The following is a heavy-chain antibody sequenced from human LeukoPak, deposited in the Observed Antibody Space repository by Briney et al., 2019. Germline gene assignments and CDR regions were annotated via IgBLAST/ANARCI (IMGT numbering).Heavy chain of an antibody. Sequence: ASVTVSCKASGYTFTGYYMHWVRQAPGQGLEWMGWINPNSGGTNYAQKFQGRVTMTRDTSISTAYMELSRLRSDDTAVYYCARDSSPYCTNGVCFYSFDYWGQGTLVTASS. CDR3: ARDSSPYCTNGVCFYSFDY. CDR1: GYTFTGYY. V-gene: IGHV1-2*02. D-gene: IGHD2-8*01. CDR2: INPNSGGT. J-gene: IGHJ4*02.